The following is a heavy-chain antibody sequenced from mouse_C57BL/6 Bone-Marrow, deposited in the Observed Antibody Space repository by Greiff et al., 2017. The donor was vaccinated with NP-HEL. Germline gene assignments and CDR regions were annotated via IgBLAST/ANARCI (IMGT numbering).Heavy chain of an antibody. Sequence: QVHVKQSGAELVRPGTSVTVSCKASGYAFTNYLIEWVKQRPGQGLEWIGVINPGSGGTNYNEKFKGKATLTADKSSSTAYMQLSSLTSEDSAVYFCARFRGSLGYWGQGTTLTVSS. J-gene: IGHJ2*01. V-gene: IGHV1-54*01. CDR3: ARFRGSLGY. D-gene: IGHD4-1*01. CDR2: INPGSGGT. CDR1: GYAFTNYL.